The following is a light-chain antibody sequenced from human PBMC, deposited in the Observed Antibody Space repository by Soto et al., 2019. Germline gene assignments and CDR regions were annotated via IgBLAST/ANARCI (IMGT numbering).Light chain of an antibody. V-gene: IGKV1-39*01. CDR3: QQYNNWPQT. J-gene: IGKJ1*01. CDR1: QSISSY. CDR2: AAS. Sequence: IQMTQSPSSLSASLGDRVTITCRASQSISSYLNWYQQKPGKAPKLLTYAASSLQSGVPARFSGSGSGTEFTLTISSLQSEDFAQYHCQQYNNWPQTFGQGTKVDIK.